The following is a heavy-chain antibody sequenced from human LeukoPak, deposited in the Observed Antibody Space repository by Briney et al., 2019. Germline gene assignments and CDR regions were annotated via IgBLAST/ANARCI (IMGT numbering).Heavy chain of an antibody. CDR2: IKQDGSEK. J-gene: IGHJ4*02. Sequence: GGSLRLSCAASGFTFSRYWMSWVRHAPGKGLVWGANIKQDGSEKYYVDSEKGRFTIHRDNAKNTLYLQMNSLRAEDTAVYYCARGSGWYSTFDYWGQGTLVTVSS. V-gene: IGHV3-7*01. CDR1: GFTFSRYW. CDR3: ARGSGWYSTFDY. D-gene: IGHD6-19*01.